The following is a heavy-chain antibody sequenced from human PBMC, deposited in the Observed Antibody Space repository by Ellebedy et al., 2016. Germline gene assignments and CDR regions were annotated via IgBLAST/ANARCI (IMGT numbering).Heavy chain of an antibody. CDR1: VCTFSSYA. J-gene: IGHJ4*02. CDR3: ARDPLVDTAMVRPDY. V-gene: IGHV1-69*04. CDR2: IIPILGIA. Sequence: SVKVSCXASVCTFSSYAISWVRQAPGQGLEWMGRIIPILGIANYAQKFQGRVTITADKSTSTAYMELSSLRSEDTAVYYCARDPLVDTAMVRPDYWGQGTLVTVSS. D-gene: IGHD5-18*01.